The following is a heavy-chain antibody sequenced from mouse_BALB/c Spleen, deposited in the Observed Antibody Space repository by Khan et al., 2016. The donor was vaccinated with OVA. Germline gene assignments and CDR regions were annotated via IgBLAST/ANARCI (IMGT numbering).Heavy chain of an antibody. CDR1: GFTFNDYY. CDR3: ARDRNDGYYWYFDD. V-gene: IGHV7-3*02. CDR2: IRNTANGYTT. Sequence: EVELVESGGGLVQPGGSLRLSCATSGFTFNDYYMCWVRQPPGKALEWLGFIRNTANGYTTEYSASVKGRFTISRDNSQRILYLQMNTLRAEASATYDGARDRNDGYYWYFDDWGAGTTVTVSS. J-gene: IGHJ1*01. D-gene: IGHD2-3*01.